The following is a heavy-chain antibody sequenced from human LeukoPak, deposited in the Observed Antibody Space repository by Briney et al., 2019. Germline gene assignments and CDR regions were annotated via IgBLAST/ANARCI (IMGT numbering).Heavy chain of an antibody. D-gene: IGHD1-26*01. V-gene: IGHV4-30-4*08. CDR3: ATRFSGRPFDP. CDR2: IYSSGST. CDR1: DASISSGDYH. J-gene: IGHJ5*02. Sequence: PSETLSLICTVSDASISSGDYHWTWIRQPPGKGLEWIGYIYSSGSTYYDPSLKSRVSISVDTSKNHFSLQLTSVTAADTAVYYCATRFSGRPFDPWGQGTLVTVSS.